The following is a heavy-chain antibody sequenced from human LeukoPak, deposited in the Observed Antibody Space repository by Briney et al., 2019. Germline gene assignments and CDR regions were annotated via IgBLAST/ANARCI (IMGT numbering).Heavy chain of an antibody. D-gene: IGHD1-26*01. CDR1: GASLSSYY. V-gene: IGHV4-59*01. Sequence: PSQTLSLTCSVSGASLSSYYWAWLRQSPGKGLEWIGYISDTGKTDSNASLKSRVTISLDTSKNQFSLTLKSVTAADSAAYYCATGYYEPFAAWGPGILVTVSS. CDR3: ATGYYEPFAA. J-gene: IGHJ5*02. CDR2: ISDTGKT.